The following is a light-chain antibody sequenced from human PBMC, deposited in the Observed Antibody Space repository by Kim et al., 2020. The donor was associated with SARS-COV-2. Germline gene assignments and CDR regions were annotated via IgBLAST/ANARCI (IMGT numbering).Light chain of an antibody. CDR1: SGHGSYT. J-gene: IGLJ3*02. V-gene: IGLV4-69*01. CDR2: LNPCGTH. CDR3: QTWGTGNWV. Sequence: SVKLSCTLSSGHGSYTIAWHQQQPDKGPRYLMKLNPCGTHDKADGIPDRFSGSTSGAVRYLLIPSLQSEDEAVYYCQTWGTGNWVFGGGTKLTVL.